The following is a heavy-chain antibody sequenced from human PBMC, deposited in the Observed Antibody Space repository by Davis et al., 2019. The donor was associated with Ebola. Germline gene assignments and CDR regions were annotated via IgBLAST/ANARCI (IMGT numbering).Heavy chain of an antibody. CDR3: ARRLAYCGGDYYYGMDV. CDR1: GYTFTSYY. V-gene: IGHV1-3*01. D-gene: IGHD2-21*01. J-gene: IGHJ6*02. CDR2: INAGNGNT. Sequence: ASVKVSCKASGYTFTSYYMHWVRQAPGQRLEWMGWINAGNGNTKYSQKFQGRVTITRDTSASTAYMELSSLRSEDTAVYYCARRLAYCGGDYYYGMDVWGQGTTVTVSS.